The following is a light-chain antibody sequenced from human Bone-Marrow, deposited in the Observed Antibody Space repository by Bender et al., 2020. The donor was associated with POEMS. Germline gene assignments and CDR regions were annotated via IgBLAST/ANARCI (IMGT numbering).Light chain of an antibody. CDR2: EVS. J-gene: IGLJ2*01. V-gene: IGLV2-14*02. Sequence: QSTLTQPASVSGSPGQSITISCTGTSSDVGSYNFVSWYQHHPGNAPKLMLYEVSKRPSGVSNRFSGSKSANTASLTISGLQAEDEADYYCSSYTSSNTVIFGGGTQVTVL. CDR3: SSYTSSNTVI. CDR1: SSDVGSYNF.